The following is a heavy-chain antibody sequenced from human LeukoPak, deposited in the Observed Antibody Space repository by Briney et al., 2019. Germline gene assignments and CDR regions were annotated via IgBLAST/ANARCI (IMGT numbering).Heavy chain of an antibody. CDR1: GFTFSSYG. V-gene: IGHV3-30*03. J-gene: IGHJ4*02. CDR3: ARLAAAGPLGY. Sequence: GGSLRLSCAASGFTFSSYGMHWVRQAPGKGLEWVAVISYDGSNKYYADSVKGRFTISRDNSKNTLYLQMNSLRAEDTAVYYCARLAAAGPLGYWGQGTLVTVSS. CDR2: ISYDGSNK. D-gene: IGHD6-13*01.